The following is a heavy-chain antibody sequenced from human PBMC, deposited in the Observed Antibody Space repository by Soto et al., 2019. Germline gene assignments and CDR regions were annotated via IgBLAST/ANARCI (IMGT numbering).Heavy chain of an antibody. J-gene: IGHJ6*02. D-gene: IGHD3-9*01. Sequence: KVSCKASGGTFSSYAISWVRQAPGQGLEWMGGIIPIFGTANYAQKFQGRVTITADGSTSTAYMELSSLRSEDTAVYYCARDASNYDIFTGPPPDYYYGMDVWGQGTTVTVSS. CDR2: IIPIFGTA. V-gene: IGHV1-69*01. CDR3: ARDASNYDIFTGPPPDYYYGMDV. CDR1: GGTFSSYA.